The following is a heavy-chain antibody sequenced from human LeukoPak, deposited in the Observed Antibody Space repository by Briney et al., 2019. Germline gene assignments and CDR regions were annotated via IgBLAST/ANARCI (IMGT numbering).Heavy chain of an antibody. D-gene: IGHD3-10*01. Sequence: GGSLRLSCAASGFTFTNFAMSWVRQAPGKGLEWVSGISDSGGATYYADSMKGRFTISRDNSKNTLYLQMNSLRAEDTALYFCAKDAITIIREGALLSGRRSFYYFDYWGQGTLVTVSS. CDR2: ISDSGGAT. V-gene: IGHV3-23*01. CDR3: AKDAITIIREGALLSGRRSFYYFDY. J-gene: IGHJ4*02. CDR1: GFTFTNFA.